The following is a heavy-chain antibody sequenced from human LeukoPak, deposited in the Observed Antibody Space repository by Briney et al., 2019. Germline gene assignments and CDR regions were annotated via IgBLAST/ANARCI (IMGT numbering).Heavy chain of an antibody. CDR1: GFTFSSYW. D-gene: IGHD2-21*02. V-gene: IGHV3-74*01. CDR3: ARAGHDFGFDP. CDR2: INSDGSST. J-gene: IGHJ5*02. Sequence: GGSLRLSCAASGFTFSSYWMHWVRQAPGKGLVWVSRINSDGSSTSYADSVKGRFTISRDNAKNTLYLQMNSLRAEDTAVYYCARAGHDFGFDPWGQGTLVTVSS.